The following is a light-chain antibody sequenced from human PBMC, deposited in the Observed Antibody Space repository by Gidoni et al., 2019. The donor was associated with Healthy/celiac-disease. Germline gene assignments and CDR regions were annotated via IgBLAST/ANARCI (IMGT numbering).Light chain of an antibody. J-gene: IGKJ5*01. CDR3: QQRSNWSIT. Sequence: EIVLTQSPATLSLSPGERATLSCRASQSVSSYLAWYQQKPGQAPRLLIYDASNRATGIPARFSGSGSGTDFTLTISSLEPEDFAVYYCQQRSNWSITFXQXPRLEIK. CDR2: DAS. V-gene: IGKV3-11*01. CDR1: QSVSSY.